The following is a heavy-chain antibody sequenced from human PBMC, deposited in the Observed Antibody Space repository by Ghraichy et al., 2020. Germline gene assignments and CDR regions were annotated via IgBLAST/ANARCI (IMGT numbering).Heavy chain of an antibody. J-gene: IGHJ3*02. CDR2: ISAYNGNT. Sequence: ASVKVSCKASGYTFTSYGISWVRQAPGQGLEWMGWISAYNGNTNYAQKLQGRVTMTTDTSTSTAYMELRSLRSDDTAVYYCARSIITMIVAEYAFDIWGQGTMVTVSS. V-gene: IGHV1-18*04. CDR1: GYTFTSYG. D-gene: IGHD3-22*01. CDR3: ARSIITMIVAEYAFDI.